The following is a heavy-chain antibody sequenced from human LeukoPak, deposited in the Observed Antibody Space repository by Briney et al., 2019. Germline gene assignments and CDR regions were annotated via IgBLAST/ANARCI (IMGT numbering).Heavy chain of an antibody. J-gene: IGHJ4*02. D-gene: IGHD1-26*01. CDR1: GGTFSSYA. V-gene: IGHV1-69*13. Sequence: PGASVKVSCKASGGTFSSYAISWVRQAPGQGLEWMGGIIPIFGTANYAQKFQGRVTITADESTSTAYMELSRLRSDDTAVYYCARASRVVYSGSYFYMYWGQGTLVTVSS. CDR3: ARASRVVYSGSYFYMY. CDR2: IIPIFGTA.